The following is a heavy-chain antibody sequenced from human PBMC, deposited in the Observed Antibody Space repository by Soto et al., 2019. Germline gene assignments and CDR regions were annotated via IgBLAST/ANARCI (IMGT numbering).Heavy chain of an antibody. Sequence: PGGSLRLSCAASGFTFISYEMNWVRQAPGECLEGVAGISYDGNNKYYEDSVKGRFTISRDNFKNTLYLQMESLIAEDKAMYYCEKDHLETTVNTRSYGGQGTLVTVSS. J-gene: IGHJ4*02. CDR1: GFTFISYE. CDR2: ISYDGNNK. V-gene: IGHV3-30*18. D-gene: IGHD4-17*01. CDR3: EKDHLETTVNTRSY.